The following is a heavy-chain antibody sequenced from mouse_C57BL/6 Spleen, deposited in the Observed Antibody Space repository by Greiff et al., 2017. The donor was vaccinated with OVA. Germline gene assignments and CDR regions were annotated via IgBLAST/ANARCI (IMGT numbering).Heavy chain of an antibody. J-gene: IGHJ2*01. CDR1: GYTFTDYY. V-gene: IGHV1-19*01. CDR3: ARGGTTVVATRYFDY. CDR2: INPYNGGT. Sequence: VQLKESGPVLVKPGASVKMSCKASGYTFTDYYMNWVKQSHGKSLEWIGVINPYNGGTSYNQKFKGKATLTVDKSSSTAYMELNSLTSEDSAVYYCARGGTTVVATRYFDYWGQGTTLTVSS. D-gene: IGHD1-1*01.